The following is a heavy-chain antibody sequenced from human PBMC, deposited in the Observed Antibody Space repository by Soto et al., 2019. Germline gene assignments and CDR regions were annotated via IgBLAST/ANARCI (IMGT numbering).Heavy chain of an antibody. V-gene: IGHV4-34*01. CDR3: ARRAGTNYGHWLDS. J-gene: IGHJ5*01. Sequence: SETLSLTCAVYGGSFSGYYWSWIRQPPGKGLEWIGEINHSGSTNYNPSLKSRVTISVDTSKNQFSLKLSPVTAADTAVYYCARRAGTNYGHWLDSWGQGNLVTVSS. CDR2: INHSGST. D-gene: IGHD2-8*01. CDR1: GGSFSGYY.